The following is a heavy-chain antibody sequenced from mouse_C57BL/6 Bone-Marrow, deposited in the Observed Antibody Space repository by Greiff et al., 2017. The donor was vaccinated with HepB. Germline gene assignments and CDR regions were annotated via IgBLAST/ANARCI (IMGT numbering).Heavy chain of an antibody. CDR1: GFNIKDDY. CDR3: TTGAFYYYGSSYDWYFDV. Sequence: VQLQQSGAELVRPGASVKLSCTASGFNIKDDYMHWVKQRPEQGLEWIGWIDPENGDTEYASKFQGKATITADTSSNTAYLQLSSLTSDDTAVYYCTTGAFYYYGSSYDWYFDVWGTGTTVTVSS. V-gene: IGHV14-4*01. D-gene: IGHD1-1*01. CDR2: IDPENGDT. J-gene: IGHJ1*03.